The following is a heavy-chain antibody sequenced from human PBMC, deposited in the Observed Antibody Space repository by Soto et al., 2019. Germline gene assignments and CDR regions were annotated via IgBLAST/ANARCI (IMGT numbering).Heavy chain of an antibody. CDR1: GFALSEYY. J-gene: IGHJ3*01. D-gene: IGHD6-19*01. V-gene: IGHV3-11*06. CDR3: AREASGWYSRGSFDF. Sequence: PGGSLRLSCAASGFALSEYYMAWIRQAPGKGLEWVSYIISGSYTFYGDSVKGRFTISRDNAKNSLYLQMNSLRAEDTAVYYCAREASGWYSRGSFDFWGRGTMVT. CDR2: IISGSYT.